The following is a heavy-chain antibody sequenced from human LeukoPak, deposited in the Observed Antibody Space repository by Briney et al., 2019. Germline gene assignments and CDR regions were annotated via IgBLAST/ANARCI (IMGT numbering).Heavy chain of an antibody. D-gene: IGHD1-26*01. J-gene: IGHJ4*02. CDR1: GGTFSSYA. V-gene: IGHV1-69*13. CDR3: ARGVVRPTSWAFYTVGATSRGDQTYYFDY. Sequence: ASVKVSCKASGGTFSSYAISWVRQAPGQGLEWMGGIIPIFGTANYAQKFQGRVTITADESTSTAYMELSSLRSEDTAVYYCARGVVRPTSWAFYTVGATSRGDQTYYFDYWGQGTLVTVSS. CDR2: IIPIFGTA.